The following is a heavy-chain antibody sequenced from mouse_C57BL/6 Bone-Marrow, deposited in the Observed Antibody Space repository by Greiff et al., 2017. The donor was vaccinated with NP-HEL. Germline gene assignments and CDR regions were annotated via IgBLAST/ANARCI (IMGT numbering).Heavy chain of an antibody. CDR1: GFSFNTYA. V-gene: IGHV10-1*01. J-gene: IGHJ4*01. CDR3: VTSYYYGRGDAMDY. D-gene: IGHD1-1*01. Sequence: EVMLVESGGGLVQPQGSLKLSCAASGFSFNTYAMNWVRQAPGKGLEWVARIRSKSNNYATYYADSVKDRFTISRDDSESMLYLQMNNLKTEDTAMYYCVTSYYYGRGDAMDYWGQGTSVTVSS. CDR2: IRSKSNNYAT.